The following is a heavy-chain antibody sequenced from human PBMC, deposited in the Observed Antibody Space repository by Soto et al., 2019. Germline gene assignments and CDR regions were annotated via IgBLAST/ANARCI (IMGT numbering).Heavy chain of an antibody. J-gene: IGHJ4*02. V-gene: IGHV1-8*01. CDR3: ARAEGLD. CDR2: VNPNGGNT. Sequence: ASVKVSCKASGYTFTSYDINWVRQATGQGIEWMGWVNPNGGNTGYAQKFQGRVTMNKNTSINTAYMVLDNLGYEDTAVYYCARAEGLDWGQGTLVTVSS. CDR1: GYTFTSYD. D-gene: IGHD2-21*01.